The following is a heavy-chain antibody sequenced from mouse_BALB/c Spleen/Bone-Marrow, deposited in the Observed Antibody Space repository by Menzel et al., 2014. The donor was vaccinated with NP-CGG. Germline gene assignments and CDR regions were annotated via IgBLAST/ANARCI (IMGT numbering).Heavy chain of an antibody. Sequence: EVKLVESGGGLVQPGGFLRLSCATSGFTFTDHYVSWVRQPPGKALEWFGFIRNKANGYTTEYSASVKGRFTISRDNSQSIVYLQMNTLRAEDSATYYCARDYSYYFDYWGQGTTLTVSS. D-gene: IGHD2-1*01. CDR2: IRNKANGYTT. V-gene: IGHV7-3*02. J-gene: IGHJ2*01. CDR1: GFTFTDHY. CDR3: ARDYSYYFDY.